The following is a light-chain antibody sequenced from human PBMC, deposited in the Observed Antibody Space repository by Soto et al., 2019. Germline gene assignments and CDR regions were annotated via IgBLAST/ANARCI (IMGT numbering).Light chain of an antibody. Sequence: DIQMTQSPSTLSASVGDRVTITCRASQRISQYLAWYQQKPGQAPRLLIHYASTLQSGVPSRFSGSGSGTDVTLTISSLQPDDFATYFCQQYNGYLYTFGQGTKLEIK. CDR3: QQYNGYLYT. J-gene: IGKJ2*01. CDR2: YAS. CDR1: QRISQY. V-gene: IGKV1-5*01.